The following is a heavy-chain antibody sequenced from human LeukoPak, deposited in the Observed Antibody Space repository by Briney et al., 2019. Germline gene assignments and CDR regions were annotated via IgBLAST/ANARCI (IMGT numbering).Heavy chain of an antibody. Sequence: PGGSLRLSCAASGFTFSSYWMSWVRQAPGKGLEWVANIKQDGSEKYYVDSVKGRFTISRDNAKNSLYLQMNSLRAEDTAVYYCARDHGLVSPGGAGYYYYYGMDVWGQGTTVTVSS. D-gene: IGHD3/OR15-3a*01. CDR2: IKQDGSEK. J-gene: IGHJ6*02. CDR3: ARDHGLVSPGGAGYYYYYGMDV. V-gene: IGHV3-7*01. CDR1: GFTFSSYW.